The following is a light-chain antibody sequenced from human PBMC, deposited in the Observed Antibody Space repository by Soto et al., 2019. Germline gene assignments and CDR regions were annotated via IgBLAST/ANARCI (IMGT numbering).Light chain of an antibody. J-gene: IGKJ1*01. CDR3: QQYNNWPRT. V-gene: IGKV3-15*01. CDR1: QSVSSN. Sequence: DIVMTQSPAPLSVSPGERATLSCMASQSVSSNLAWYQQKPGQAPRLLIYGASTRATGIPARFSGSGSGTEFTLTISSLQSEDVAVYYCQQYNNWPRTLGQGTKVDIK. CDR2: GAS.